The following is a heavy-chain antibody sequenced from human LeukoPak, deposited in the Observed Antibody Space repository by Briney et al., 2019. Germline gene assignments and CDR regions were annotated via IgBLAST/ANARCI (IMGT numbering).Heavy chain of an antibody. CDR2: ISRSSSTI. Sequence: LSLTCAVYGGSFSGYYWSWIRQPPGKGLEWVSFISRSSSTIYYADSVRGRFTISRDNAKNSLYLQMNSLRAADTAVYYCARRPYSSSWYYFDHWGQGTLVTVSS. V-gene: IGHV3-11*04. D-gene: IGHD6-13*01. J-gene: IGHJ4*02. CDR1: GGSFSGYY. CDR3: ARRPYSSSWYYFDH.